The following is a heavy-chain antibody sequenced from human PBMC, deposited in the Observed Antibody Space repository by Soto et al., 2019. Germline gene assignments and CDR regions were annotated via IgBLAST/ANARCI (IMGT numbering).Heavy chain of an antibody. V-gene: IGHV3-74*01. CDR3: VRDRPHNWFDP. Sequence: EVQLVESGGGLVQPGGSLRLSCAASGFTFSTYWMHWVRQAPGKGPVWVSRIETDGSRTTYADSVKGRFTISRDNAKNMMYLQMNSLRVEDMAVYYCVRDRPHNWFDPWGQGTLVTVSS. J-gene: IGHJ5*02. CDR2: IETDGSRT. CDR1: GFTFSTYW.